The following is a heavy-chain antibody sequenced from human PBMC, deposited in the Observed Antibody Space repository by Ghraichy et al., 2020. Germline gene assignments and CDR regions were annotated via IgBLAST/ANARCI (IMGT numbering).Heavy chain of an antibody. CDR2: ISHDGISK. V-gene: IGHV3-30-3*01. D-gene: IGHD1-26*01. CDR1: GFTFSTYS. Sequence: GESLNISCAASGFTFSTYSMHWVRQAPGKGLEWVAVISHDGISKYYADSVKGRFTISRDNSKNTLYLQMNSLRPGDTAVYFCARDIKSSYWSYYFYAMDVWGQGTTVTVSS. J-gene: IGHJ6*02. CDR3: ARDIKSSYWSYYFYAMDV.